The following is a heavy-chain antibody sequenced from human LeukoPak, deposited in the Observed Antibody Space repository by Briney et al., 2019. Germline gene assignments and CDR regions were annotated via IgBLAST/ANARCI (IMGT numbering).Heavy chain of an antibody. V-gene: IGHV3-53*01. CDR1: GFTVSSNY. Sequence: GGSLRLSCAASGFTVSSNYMSWVRQAPGKGLEWVSVIYRGGNTYYADSVKGRFTISRDNSKNTLYLQMNSLRAEDTAVYYCAKRKTTDSGNFKDYWGQGTLVTVSS. J-gene: IGHJ4*02. D-gene: IGHD1-26*01. CDR2: IYRGGNT. CDR3: AKRKTTDSGNFKDY.